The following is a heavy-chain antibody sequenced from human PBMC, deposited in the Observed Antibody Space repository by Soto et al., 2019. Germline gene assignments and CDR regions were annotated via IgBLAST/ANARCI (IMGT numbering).Heavy chain of an antibody. CDR2: ISGSGYIT. D-gene: IGHD4-17*01. CDR1: GFTFSNYA. CDR3: ATDDYGDYVGFQH. J-gene: IGHJ1*01. Sequence: GGSLRLSCAASGFTFSNYAMSWVRQAPGKGLEWVSVISGSGYITYHTDSVKGRFTVSRDNSKSTLFLQMNSLRAGDTAVYYCATDDYGDYVGFQHWGQGTLVTVSS. V-gene: IGHV3-23*01.